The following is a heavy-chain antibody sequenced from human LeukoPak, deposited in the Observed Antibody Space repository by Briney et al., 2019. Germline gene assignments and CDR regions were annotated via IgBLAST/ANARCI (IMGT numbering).Heavy chain of an antibody. J-gene: IGHJ6*03. CDR3: ASSHDYGDYEGDYYYYYYMDV. CDR1: GGTFSSYA. V-gene: IGHV1-69*06. D-gene: IGHD4-17*01. CDR2: IIPIFGTA. Sequence: SVKVSCKASGGTFSSYAISWVRQAPGQGLEWMGGIIPIFGTANYAQKFQGRVTITADKSTSTAYMELSSLRSEDTAVYYCASSHDYGDYEGDYYYYYYMDVWGKGTTVTVSS.